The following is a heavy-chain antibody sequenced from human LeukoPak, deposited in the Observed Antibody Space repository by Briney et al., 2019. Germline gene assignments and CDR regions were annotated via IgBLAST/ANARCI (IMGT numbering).Heavy chain of an antibody. Sequence: GGSLRLSCAASGFTFTTYSFSWVRQAPGKGLEWVAVIWYDGSNKYYADSVKGRFTISRDNSKNTLYLQMNSLRAEDTAVYYCARDPATYYDFWSGYYTGGFDYWGQGTLVTVSS. CDR1: GFTFTTYS. J-gene: IGHJ4*02. V-gene: IGHV3-33*08. D-gene: IGHD3-3*01. CDR2: IWYDGSNK. CDR3: ARDPATYYDFWSGYYTGGFDY.